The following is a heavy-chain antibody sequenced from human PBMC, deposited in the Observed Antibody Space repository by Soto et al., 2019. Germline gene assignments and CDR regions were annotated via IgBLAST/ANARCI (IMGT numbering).Heavy chain of an antibody. V-gene: IGHV1-18*01. CDR1: GYTFTNFV. Sequence: QVQLVQSGAEVKKPGASVKVSCKASGYTFTNFVISWVRQAPGQGLEWMGWISAYNGNTNYAQNFQGRVTMTTDTATSTAYMALRSLRSDDTAGYYCARGRTPIHYWGQETLVTVSS. J-gene: IGHJ4*02. D-gene: IGHD2-15*01. CDR3: ARGRTPIHY. CDR2: ISAYNGNT.